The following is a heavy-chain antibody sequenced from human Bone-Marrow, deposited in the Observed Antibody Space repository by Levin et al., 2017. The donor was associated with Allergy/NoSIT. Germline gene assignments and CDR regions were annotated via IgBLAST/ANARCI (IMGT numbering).Heavy chain of an antibody. J-gene: IGHJ5*02. Sequence: SQTLSLTCTVSGGSISSGGYYWSWIRQHPGKGLEWIGYIYYSGSTYYNPSLKSRVTISVDTSKNQFSLKLSSVTAADTAVYYCARGGPQEVVAAIDLAWFDPWGQGTLVTVSS. CDR1: GGSISSGGYY. CDR2: IYYSGST. D-gene: IGHD2-15*01. CDR3: ARGGPQEVVAAIDLAWFDP. V-gene: IGHV4-31*03.